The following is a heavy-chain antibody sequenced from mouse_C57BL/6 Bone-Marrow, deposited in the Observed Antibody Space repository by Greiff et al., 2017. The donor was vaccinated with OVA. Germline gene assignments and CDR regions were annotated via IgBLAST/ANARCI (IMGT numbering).Heavy chain of an antibody. V-gene: IGHV1-47*01. Sequence: QVHVKQSGAELVKPGASVKMSCKASGYTFTTYPIEWMKQNHGKSLEWIGNFHPYNDDTKYNEKFKGKATLTVEKSSSTVYLELSRLTSDDSAVYYCARGYYYGSGFAYWGQGTLVTVSA. D-gene: IGHD1-1*01. CDR1: GYTFTTYP. CDR3: ARGYYYGSGFAY. CDR2: FHPYNDDT. J-gene: IGHJ3*01.